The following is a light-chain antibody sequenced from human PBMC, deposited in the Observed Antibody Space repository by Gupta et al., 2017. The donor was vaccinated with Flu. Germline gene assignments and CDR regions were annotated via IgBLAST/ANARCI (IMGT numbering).Light chain of an antibody. V-gene: IGLV1-44*01. CDR1: YSNIESNA. CDR2: SSN. J-gene: IGLJ2*01. CDR3: TALDDFLSILL. Sequence: VLIQPHSASGTPGQRVIISCSGGYSNIESNAVNWYQHLPGTAPKLLIYSSNQRPSGVPDRFSGSKSGTSASLSISGLHAEDAADYYCTALDDFLSILLFGGGTKLTVL.